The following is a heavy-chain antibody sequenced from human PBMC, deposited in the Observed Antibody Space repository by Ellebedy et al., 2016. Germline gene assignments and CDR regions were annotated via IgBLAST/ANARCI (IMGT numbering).Heavy chain of an antibody. V-gene: IGHV3-23*01. Sequence: GGSLRLXXGASGFSFNTFFMSWVRQAPGKGLEWVSTISADSDNTRFADSVKGRFSVSRDNSRNTVYLRMSNLRVEDTALYYCRQGHYADYWGQGTLVTVSS. J-gene: IGHJ4*02. CDR3: RQGHYADY. CDR2: ISADSDNT. CDR1: GFSFNTFF.